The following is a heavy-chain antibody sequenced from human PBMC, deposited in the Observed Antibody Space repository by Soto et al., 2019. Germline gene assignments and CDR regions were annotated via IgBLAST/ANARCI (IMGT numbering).Heavy chain of an antibody. CDR2: LKPNSGHT. J-gene: IGHJ4*02. Sequence: QVPLVQSGAEVKKPGASVKVSCKASGYTFMSYEINWVRQATGQGLEWMGWLKPNSGHTGYAQKFQGRVTMTRDTSISTAYMELSGLRSEDTAVYYCARYLSDSANFDYWGQGTLVTVSS. V-gene: IGHV1-8*01. CDR3: ARYLSDSANFDY. CDR1: GYTFMSYE.